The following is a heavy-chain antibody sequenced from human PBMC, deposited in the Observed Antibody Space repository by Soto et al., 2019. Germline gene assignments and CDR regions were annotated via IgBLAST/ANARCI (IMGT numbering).Heavy chain of an antibody. CDR3: IMIVVVTTQNYGMDV. CDR2: IIPIFGTA. V-gene: IGHV1-69*13. CDR1: GGTFSSYA. J-gene: IGHJ6*02. Sequence: SVKVSCKASGGTFSSYAISWVRQAPGQGLEWMGGIIPIFGTANYAQKFQGRVTITADESTSTAYMELSSLRSEDTAVYYCIMIVVVTTQNYGMDVWGQGTTVTVSS. D-gene: IGHD3-22*01.